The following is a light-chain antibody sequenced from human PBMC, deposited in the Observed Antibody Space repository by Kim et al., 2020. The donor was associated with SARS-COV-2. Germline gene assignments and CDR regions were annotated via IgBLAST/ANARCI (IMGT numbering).Light chain of an antibody. V-gene: IGLV2-14*03. CDR1: GSDVGYYNY. Sequence: QSALTQPASVSGSPGQSITISCTETGSDVGYYNYVSWYQHHPGKAPELIIFDVSKRPSRISNRFSGSKSGDTASLTISGLQAEDEADYYCSSYTTTDTYVFGSGTKVTVL. J-gene: IGLJ1*01. CDR2: DVS. CDR3: SSYTTTDTYV.